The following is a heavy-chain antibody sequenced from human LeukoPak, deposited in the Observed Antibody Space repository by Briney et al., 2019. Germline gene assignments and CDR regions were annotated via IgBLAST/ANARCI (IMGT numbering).Heavy chain of an antibody. Sequence: SETLSLTCTVSGGSISSYYWSWIRQPPGKGLEWIGEINHSGSTNYNPSLKSRVTISVDTSKNQFSLKLSSVTAADTAVYYCARAGSSSFYGMDVWGQGTTVTVSS. CDR3: ARAGSSSFYGMDV. CDR1: GGSISSYY. V-gene: IGHV4-34*01. D-gene: IGHD6-13*01. J-gene: IGHJ6*02. CDR2: INHSGST.